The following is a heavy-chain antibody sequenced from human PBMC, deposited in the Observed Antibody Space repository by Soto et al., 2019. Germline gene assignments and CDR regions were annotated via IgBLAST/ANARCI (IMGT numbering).Heavy chain of an antibody. V-gene: IGHV4-59*01. CDR3: AREYCTNGVCYDRAHRWFDP. J-gene: IGHJ5*02. CDR1: DGSISSYC. CDR2: IYYSGST. D-gene: IGHD2-8*01. Sequence: PSETLSVTRTVSDGSISSYCLSWIRQPPGKGLEWIGYIYYSGSTNYNPSLKSRVTISVDTSKNQFSLKLSSVTAADTAVYYCAREYCTNGVCYDRAHRWFDPWGQGTLVTVSS.